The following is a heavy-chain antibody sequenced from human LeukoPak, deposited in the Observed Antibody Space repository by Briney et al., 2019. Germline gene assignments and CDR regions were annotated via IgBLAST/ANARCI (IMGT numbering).Heavy chain of an antibody. CDR3: ARLHPVSGMDV. D-gene: IGHD6-19*01. Sequence: GGSLRLSCAASGFTFSSYSMNWVRQAPGKGLEWVSSISSSSYIYYADSVKGRFTISRDNAKNSLYLQMNSLRAEDTAVYYCARLHPVSGMDVWGQGTTVTVSS. CDR2: ISSSSYI. CDR1: GFTFSSYS. J-gene: IGHJ6*02. V-gene: IGHV3-21*01.